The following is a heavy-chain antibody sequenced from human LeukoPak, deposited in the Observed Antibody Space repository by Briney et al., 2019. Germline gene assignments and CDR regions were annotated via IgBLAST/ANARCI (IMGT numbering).Heavy chain of an antibody. J-gene: IGHJ6*02. CDR3: ARPRQWLAIYYYYGMDV. Sequence: SETLSLTCAVYGGSFSGYYWSWIRQPPGKGLEWIGEINHSGSTNYNPSLKSRVTISVDTSKNQFSLKLSSVTAADTAVYYCARPRQWLAIYYYYGMDVWGQGTTVTVSS. CDR2: INHSGST. V-gene: IGHV4-34*01. D-gene: IGHD6-19*01. CDR1: GGSFSGYY.